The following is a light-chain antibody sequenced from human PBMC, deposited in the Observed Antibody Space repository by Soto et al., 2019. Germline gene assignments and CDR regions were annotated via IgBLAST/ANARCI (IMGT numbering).Light chain of an antibody. CDR3: SSYTTSSAVV. V-gene: IGLV2-14*01. CDR2: EVR. CDR1: SRDVGAYKY. Sequence: LTQPASVSGSPGQSITISCTGTSRDVGAYKYVSWYQQHAGRAPQLIIFEVRNRPSGVSNRFSGSKSGNTASLTISGLQAEDEADYYCSSYTTSSAVVFGTGTKVTVL. J-gene: IGLJ1*01.